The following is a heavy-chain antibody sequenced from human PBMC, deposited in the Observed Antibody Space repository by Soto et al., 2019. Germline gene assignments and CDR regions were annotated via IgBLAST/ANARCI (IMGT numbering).Heavy chain of an antibody. CDR2: INGGNGNT. J-gene: IGHJ4*02. V-gene: IGHV1-3*01. CDR3: ARELQGLYYFDY. Sequence: ASVKVSCKASEYTFTSYTMHWVRQAPGQRLEWMGWINGGNGNTKYSQKFQGRVTITRDTSASTAYMELSSLRSDDTAVYYCARELQGLYYFDYWGQGSLVTVSS. D-gene: IGHD4-4*01. CDR1: EYTFTSYT.